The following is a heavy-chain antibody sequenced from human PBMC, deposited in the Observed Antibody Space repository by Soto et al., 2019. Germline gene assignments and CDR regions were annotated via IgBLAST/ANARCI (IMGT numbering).Heavy chain of an antibody. CDR1: GGSISSGGYS. J-gene: IGHJ4*02. V-gene: IGHV4-30-2*01. Sequence: QLQLQESGSGLVKPSQTLSLTCAVSGGSISSGGYSWSWIRQPPGKGLEWIGYIYHSGSTYYNPSLKSRVTLSVHRSNKQLNLNLSSVNAADRTENYCARGEMAVNYCGQGTLVTVSS. CDR2: IYHSGST. D-gene: IGHD6-19*01. CDR3: ARGEMAVNY.